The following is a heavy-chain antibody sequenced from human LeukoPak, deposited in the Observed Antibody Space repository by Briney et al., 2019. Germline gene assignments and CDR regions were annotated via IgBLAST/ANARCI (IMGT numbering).Heavy chain of an antibody. J-gene: IGHJ4*02. Sequence: GGSLRLSCAASGFTFSNFWMSWVRQAPGKGLEWVANIKHDGSEKYYVDSVKGRFTVSRDDAKNSLSLQMNSLRAEDTAVYYCARHDYGDLGQGTLVTVSS. D-gene: IGHD4-17*01. CDR2: IKHDGSEK. CDR1: GFTFSNFW. V-gene: IGHV3-7*02. CDR3: ARHDYGD.